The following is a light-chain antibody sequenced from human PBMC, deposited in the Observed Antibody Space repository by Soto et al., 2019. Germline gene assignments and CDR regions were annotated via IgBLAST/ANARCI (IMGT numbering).Light chain of an antibody. V-gene: IGLV1-51*01. CDR3: GTWDSSLNGAV. J-gene: IGLJ7*01. CDR1: SSNIGNNY. Sequence: QSVLTQPPSVSAAPGQKVTISCSGSSSNIGNNYVSWYQQLPGTAPKLLIYDNIKRPSEIPDRFSGSKSGSSATLGITGLQTGDEADYYCGTWDSSLNGAVFGGGTQLTVL. CDR2: DNI.